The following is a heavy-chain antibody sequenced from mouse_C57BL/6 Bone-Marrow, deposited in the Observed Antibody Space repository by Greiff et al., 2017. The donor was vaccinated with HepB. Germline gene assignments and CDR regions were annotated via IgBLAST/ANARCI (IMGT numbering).Heavy chain of an antibody. Sequence: EVMLVESGGGLVQPGGSLKLSCAASGFTFSDYYMYWVRQTPEKRLEWVAYISNGGGSTYYPDTVKGRFTISRDNAKNTLYLQMSRLKSEDTAMYYCARHYGSRGYYAMDYWGQGTSVTVSS. V-gene: IGHV5-12*01. CDR3: ARHYGSRGYYAMDY. D-gene: IGHD1-1*01. CDR2: ISNGGGST. CDR1: GFTFSDYY. J-gene: IGHJ4*01.